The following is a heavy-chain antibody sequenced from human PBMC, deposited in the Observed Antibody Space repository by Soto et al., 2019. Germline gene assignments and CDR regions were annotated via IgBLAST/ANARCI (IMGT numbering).Heavy chain of an antibody. J-gene: IGHJ3*02. CDR1: GYSFTSYW. D-gene: IGHD5-12*01. Sequence: PGESLKISRKGSGYSFTSYWIGWVRQVPGKGLEWMGIIYPCDSDTRYSPSFQGQVTISADKPISTAYLQWSSLKASAAAMYYCARQGRSGYSGYASVAFGSWGQGTMVTVS. CDR2: IYPCDSDT. V-gene: IGHV5-51*01. CDR3: ARQGRSGYSGYASVAFGS.